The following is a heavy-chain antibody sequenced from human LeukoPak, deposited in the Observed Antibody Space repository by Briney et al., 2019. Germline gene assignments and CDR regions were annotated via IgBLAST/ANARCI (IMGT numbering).Heavy chain of an antibody. CDR3: ARTTHYYYGMDV. J-gene: IGHJ6*02. D-gene: IGHD1-1*01. V-gene: IGHV5-51*01. CDR2: ICPGDSDT. CDR1: GYSFSTYW. Sequence: GESLKISCKGSGYSFSTYWIAWVRQMPGKGLEWMGIICPGDSDTRYSPSFQGQVTISADKSISTAYLQWTSLKASDTAVYYCARTTHYYYGMDVWGQGTTVTVSS.